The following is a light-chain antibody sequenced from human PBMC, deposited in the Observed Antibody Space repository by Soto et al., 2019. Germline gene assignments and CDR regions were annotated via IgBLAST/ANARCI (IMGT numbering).Light chain of an antibody. J-gene: IGLJ1*01. CDR1: SSDVGSYDL. V-gene: IGLV2-23*02. CDR3: CSYAGSSPYV. Sequence: QSVLTRPASGSGSPGQSITISCTGTSSDVGSYDLVSWYQQHPGTAPKLMIFEVNKRPSGVSNRFSGSKSGNTASLTISGLQAEDEADYYCCSYAGSSPYVFGTGTKVTVL. CDR2: EVN.